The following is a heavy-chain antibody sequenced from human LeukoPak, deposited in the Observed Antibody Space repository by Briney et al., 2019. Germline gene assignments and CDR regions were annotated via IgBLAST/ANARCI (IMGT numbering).Heavy chain of an antibody. J-gene: IGHJ4*02. Sequence: SETLSLTCAVYGGSFSGYYWSWIRQPPGKGLEWIGEISHSGSTNYNPSLKSRVTISVDTSKNQFSLKLSSVTAADTAVYYCARDRWELPNDYWGQGTLVTVSS. D-gene: IGHD1-26*01. CDR1: GGSFSGYY. V-gene: IGHV4-34*01. CDR2: ISHSGST. CDR3: ARDRWELPNDY.